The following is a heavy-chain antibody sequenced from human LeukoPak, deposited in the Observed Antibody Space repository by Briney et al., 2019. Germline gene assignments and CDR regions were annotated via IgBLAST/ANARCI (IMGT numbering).Heavy chain of an antibody. CDR3: ASSEGVRGLSDY. CDR1: GGTFSSYA. D-gene: IGHD3-10*01. CDR2: IIPILGIA. Sequence: GASVKVSCKASGGTFSSYAISWVRQAPGQGLEWMGRIIPILGIANYAQKFQGRVTITADKSTSTAYMELSSLRSEDTAVYYCASSEGVRGLSDYWGQGTLVTVSS. V-gene: IGHV1-69*04. J-gene: IGHJ4*02.